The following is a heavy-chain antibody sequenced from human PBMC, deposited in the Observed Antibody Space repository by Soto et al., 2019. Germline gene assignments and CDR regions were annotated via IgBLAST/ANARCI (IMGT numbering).Heavy chain of an antibody. CDR2: IYYSGST. D-gene: IGHD3-22*01. CDR1: GGSISSGGYY. Sequence: SETLSLTCTVSGGSISSGGYYSSWIRQHPGKGLEWIGYIYYSGSTYYNPSLKSRITISVDTSKNQFSLKLSSVTAADTAVYYCARGTDPYYYDRSGYMGGAFDIWGQGTMVT. V-gene: IGHV4-31*03. CDR3: ARGTDPYYYDRSGYMGGAFDI. J-gene: IGHJ3*02.